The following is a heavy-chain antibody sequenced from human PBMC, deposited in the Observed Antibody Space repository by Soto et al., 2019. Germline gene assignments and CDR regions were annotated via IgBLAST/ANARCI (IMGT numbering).Heavy chain of an antibody. CDR3: ARDNTAMETYSDY. CDR2: IKQDGSEK. D-gene: IGHD5-18*01. CDR1: GFTFSSYW. J-gene: IGHJ4*02. V-gene: IGHV3-7*01. Sequence: GGSLRLSCAASGFTFSSYWMSWVRQAPGKGLEWVANIKQDGSEKYYVDSVKGRFTISRDNAKNSLYLQMNSLRAEDTAVYYCARDNTAMETYSDYWGQGTLVTVSS.